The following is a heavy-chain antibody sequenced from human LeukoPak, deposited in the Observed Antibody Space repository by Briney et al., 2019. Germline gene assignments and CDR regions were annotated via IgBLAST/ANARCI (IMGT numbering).Heavy chain of an antibody. CDR1: GYTLTGYY. Sequence: GASVKVSCKASGYTLTGYYMHWVRQAPGQGLEWMGWINPNSGGTNYAQKFQARVTMTGDTSISTAYMELSRLTSDDTAVYYCARVPGGSTINFDYWGQGTLVTVSS. J-gene: IGHJ4*02. CDR3: ARVPGGSTINFDY. CDR2: INPNSGGT. D-gene: IGHD2-2*01. V-gene: IGHV1-2*02.